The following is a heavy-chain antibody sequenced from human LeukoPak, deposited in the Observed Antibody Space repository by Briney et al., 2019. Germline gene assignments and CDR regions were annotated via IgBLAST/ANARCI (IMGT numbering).Heavy chain of an antibody. CDR1: GFTSFNFP. Sequence: GGSLRLSCEASGFTSFNFPMNWVRRAPGKGLEWVSRIRTDGTRTYADSVKGRFTISRDNSKNTLYLQMNSLRAEDTAVYYCAKDSRGSSKDYFDYWGQGTLVTVSS. D-gene: IGHD3-10*01. CDR3: AKDSRGSSKDYFDY. V-gene: IGHV3-69-1*01. J-gene: IGHJ4*02. CDR2: IRTDGTR.